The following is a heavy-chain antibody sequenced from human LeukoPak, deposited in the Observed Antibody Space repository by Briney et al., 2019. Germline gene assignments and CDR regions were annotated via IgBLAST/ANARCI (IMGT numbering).Heavy chain of an antibody. CDR3: TTELQDITIAY. CDR1: GFTFSNAW. J-gene: IGHJ4*02. D-gene: IGHD3-10*01. CDR2: IKSKTDGGTT. V-gene: IGHV3-15*01. Sequence: PGGSLRLSCAASGFTFSNAWMSWVRQAPGKGLEWVGRIKSKTDGGTTDYAAPVKGRFTIPRDDSKNTLYLQMNSLKPEDTAVYYCTTELQDITIAYWGQGTLVTVSS.